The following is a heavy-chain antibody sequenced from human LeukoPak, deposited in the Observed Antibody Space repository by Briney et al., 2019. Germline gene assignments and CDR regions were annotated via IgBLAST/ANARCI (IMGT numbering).Heavy chain of an antibody. CDR3: ANDRAVAYKWYLEALDY. CDR1: GFTFSSYA. V-gene: IGHV3-23*01. Sequence: GGSLRLSCAASGFTFSSYAMSWVRQAPGKGLEWVSAISGSGGSTYYADSVKGRFTISRDNSKNTLYLQMNSLRAEDTAVYYCANDRAVAYKWYLEALDYWGQGTLVTVSS. J-gene: IGHJ4*02. D-gene: IGHD1-1*01. CDR2: ISGSGGST.